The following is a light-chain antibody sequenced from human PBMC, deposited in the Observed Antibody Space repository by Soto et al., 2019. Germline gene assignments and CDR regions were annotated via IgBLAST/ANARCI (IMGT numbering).Light chain of an antibody. CDR3: LLSYSGALVV. J-gene: IGLJ2*01. Sequence: QAVVTQEPSLTVSPGGTVTLTCGSSTGAVTSGHYPYWFQQKPGQAPRTLIYDTSNKHSWTPARFSGSLRGGKAALTLSGAQPEDDAEYYCLLSYSGALVVFGGGTKLTVL. CDR1: TGAVTSGHY. CDR2: DTS. V-gene: IGLV7-46*01.